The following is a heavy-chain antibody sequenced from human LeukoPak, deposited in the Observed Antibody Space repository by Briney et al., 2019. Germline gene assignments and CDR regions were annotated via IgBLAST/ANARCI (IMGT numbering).Heavy chain of an antibody. CDR2: IYYSGSI. J-gene: IGHJ2*01. D-gene: IGHD3-22*01. V-gene: IGHV4-59*01. Sequence: SETLSLTCTVSGGSISSYYWSWIRQPPGKGLEWIGYIYYSGSINYNPSLKSRVTISVDTSKNQFSLKLSSVTAADTAVYYCARAVYYYDSSGYPYWYFDLWGRGTLVTVSS. CDR3: ARAVYYYDSSGYPYWYFDL. CDR1: GGSISSYY.